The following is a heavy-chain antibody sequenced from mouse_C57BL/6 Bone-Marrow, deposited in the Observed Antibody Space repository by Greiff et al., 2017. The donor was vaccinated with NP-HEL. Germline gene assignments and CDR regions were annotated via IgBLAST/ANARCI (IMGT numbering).Heavy chain of an antibody. V-gene: IGHV1-55*01. J-gene: IGHJ1*03. CDR2: IYPGSGST. CDR3: ASWGYDYEGYFDV. Sequence: VQLQQPGAELVKPGASVKMSCKASGYTFTSYWITWVKQRPGQGLEWIGDIYPGSGSTNYIEKFKSKATLTVDTSSSTAYMQLSSLTSEDSAVYYCASWGYDYEGYFDVWGTGTTVTVSS. CDR1: GYTFTSYW. D-gene: IGHD2-4*01.